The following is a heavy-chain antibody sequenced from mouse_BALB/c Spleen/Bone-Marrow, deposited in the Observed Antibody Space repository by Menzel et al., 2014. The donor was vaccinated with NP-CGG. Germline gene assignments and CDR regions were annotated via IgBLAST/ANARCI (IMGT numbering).Heavy chain of an antibody. J-gene: IGHJ4*01. V-gene: IGHV1-9*01. Sequence: QAQLQQSGAELMKPGASVKISCKATGYTFSSYWIEWVKQRPGHGLEWIGEILPGSGSTDYNEKFKGKATFTADTSSYTAYIQLSSLTSEDSAVYYSASRYDAMDYWGQGTSVTVSS. CDR2: ILPGSGST. CDR1: GYTFSSYW. CDR3: ASRYDAMDY.